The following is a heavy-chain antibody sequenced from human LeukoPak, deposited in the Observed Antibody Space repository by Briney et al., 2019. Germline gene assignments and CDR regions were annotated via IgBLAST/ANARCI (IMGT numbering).Heavy chain of an antibody. CDR1: GGFISSYY. J-gene: IGHJ4*02. CDR2: IYYSGST. Sequence: SETLSLTCTVSGGFISSYYWSWIRQPPGKGLEWIGYIYYSGSTNYNPSLKSRVTISVDTSKNQFSLKLTSVTAADTAVYYCARHRYDPTAFDYWGQGTLVTVSS. CDR3: ARHRYDPTAFDY. V-gene: IGHV4-59*08. D-gene: IGHD5-12*01.